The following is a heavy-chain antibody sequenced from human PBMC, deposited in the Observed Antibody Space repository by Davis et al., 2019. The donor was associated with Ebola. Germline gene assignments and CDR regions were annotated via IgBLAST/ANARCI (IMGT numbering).Heavy chain of an antibody. CDR2: INAGNGNT. V-gene: IGHV1-3*01. Sequence: AASVKVSCKASGYTFTSYAMHWVRQAPGQRLEWMGWINAGNGNTKYSQKFQGRVTITRDTFTSTAYMELRSLRSDDTAMYYCARVGQQLVRHHYYYGMDVWGKGTTVTVSS. J-gene: IGHJ6*04. CDR1: GYTFTSYA. D-gene: IGHD6-13*01. CDR3: ARVGQQLVRHHYYYGMDV.